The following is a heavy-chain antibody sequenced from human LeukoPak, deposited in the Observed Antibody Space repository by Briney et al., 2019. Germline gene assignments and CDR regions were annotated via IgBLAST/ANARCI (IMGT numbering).Heavy chain of an antibody. V-gene: IGHV3-23*01. CDR2: ISGSGATT. J-gene: IGHJ4*02. Sequence: GGSLRLSCAASGFTFSSYSMNWVRQAPGKGLEWVSGISGSGATTYNADSVKGRFTISRDNSKNTLYLQMNSLRAEDTAIYYCAKGGDLVATIAFYWGQGTLVTVSS. CDR1: GFTFSSYS. D-gene: IGHD5-12*01. CDR3: AKGGDLVATIAFY.